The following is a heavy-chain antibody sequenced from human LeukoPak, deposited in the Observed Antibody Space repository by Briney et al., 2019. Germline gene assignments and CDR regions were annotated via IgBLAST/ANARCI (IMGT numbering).Heavy chain of an antibody. V-gene: IGHV3-23*01. Sequence: GGSLRLSCAASGFTFSSYAMSWVRQAPGKGLEWVSAISGSGDGTYYGDSVKGRFTISRDNSKNTLYLQMNSLRAEDTAVYYCAKTRPLDSSSWSHGDYWGQGTLVTVSS. CDR3: AKTRPLDSSSWSHGDY. CDR2: ISGSGDGT. CDR1: GFTFSSYA. D-gene: IGHD6-13*01. J-gene: IGHJ4*02.